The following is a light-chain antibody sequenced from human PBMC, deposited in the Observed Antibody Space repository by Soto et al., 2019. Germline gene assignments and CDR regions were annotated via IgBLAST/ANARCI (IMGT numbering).Light chain of an antibody. J-gene: IGKJ1*01. CDR1: QSISTY. CDR2: GAS. Sequence: DIQMTQSPSSLSASVGDRVTITCRASQSISTYLNWYQQKPGKAPKLLIYGASSLQSGVPSGFSGTGSGTDFTLTISSLQPEDCATYYCQQSYSTSWTFGQGTKVELK. V-gene: IGKV1-39*01. CDR3: QQSYSTSWT.